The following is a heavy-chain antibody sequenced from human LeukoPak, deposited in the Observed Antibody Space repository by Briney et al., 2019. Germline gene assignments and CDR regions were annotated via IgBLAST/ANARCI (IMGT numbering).Heavy chain of an antibody. J-gene: IGHJ3*01. CDR2: ISSSSSYI. D-gene: IGHD1-26*01. Sequence: GGSLRLSCAASGFTFTNYAMGWVRQAPGKGLEWVSSISSSSSYIYYADSVKGRFTISRDNAKNSLYLQMNSLRAEDTAVYYCAREWSGGSYSSWGQGTMVTVSS. V-gene: IGHV3-21*01. CDR1: GFTFTNYA. CDR3: AREWSGGSYSS.